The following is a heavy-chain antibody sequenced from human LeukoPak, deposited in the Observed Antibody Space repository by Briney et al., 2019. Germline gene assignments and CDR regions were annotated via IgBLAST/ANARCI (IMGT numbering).Heavy chain of an antibody. D-gene: IGHD5-12*01. CDR1: GFTFSSYA. CDR3: AKDFEHSGYAGFDY. V-gene: IGHV3-23*01. J-gene: IGHJ4*02. CDR2: ISGSGGST. Sequence: GGSLRLSCAASGFTFSSYAMSWVRQAPGKGLEWVSTISGSGGSTYYADSVKGRFTISRDNSKNTLYLQMNSLRAEDTAVYYCAKDFEHSGYAGFDYWGQGTLVTVSS.